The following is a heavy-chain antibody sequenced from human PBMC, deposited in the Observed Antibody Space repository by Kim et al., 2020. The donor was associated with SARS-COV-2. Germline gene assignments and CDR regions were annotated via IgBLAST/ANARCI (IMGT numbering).Heavy chain of an antibody. D-gene: IGHD2-2*01. V-gene: IGHV4-4*07. CDR3: ARDAHLYCSSTSCYPLINWNYVNAFDI. J-gene: IGHJ3*02. CDR2: IYTSGST. CDR1: GGSISSYY. Sequence: SETLSLTCTVSGGSISSYYWSWIRQPAGKGLEWIGRIYTSGSTNYNPSLKSRVTMSVDTSKNQFSLKLSSVTAADTAVYYCARDAHLYCSSTSCYPLINWNYVNAFDIWGQGTMVTVSS.